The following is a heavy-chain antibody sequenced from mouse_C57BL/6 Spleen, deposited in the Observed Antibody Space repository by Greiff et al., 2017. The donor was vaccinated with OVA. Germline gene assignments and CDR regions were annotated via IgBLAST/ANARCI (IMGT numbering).Heavy chain of an antibody. D-gene: IGHD4-1*01. J-gene: IGHJ2*01. V-gene: IGHV5-6*01. CDR3: ARHRTGTRYFDY. CDR2: ISSGGSYT. CDR1: GFTFSSYG. Sequence: EVKLMESGGDLVKPGGSLKLSCAASGFTFSSYGMSWVRQTPDKRLEWVATISSGGSYTYYPDSVKGRFTFSRDNAKNTLYLQMSSLKSEDTAMYYCARHRTGTRYFDYWGQGTTLTVSS.